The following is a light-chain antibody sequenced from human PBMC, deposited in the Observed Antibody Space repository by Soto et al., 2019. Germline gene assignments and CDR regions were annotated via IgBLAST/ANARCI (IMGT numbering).Light chain of an antibody. CDR1: QSVSSNF. CDR2: GAS. Sequence: EIVLTQSPGTLSLSPGERATLSCRASQSVSSNFLAWYQQKPGQTPRLLIYGASSRATGIPDRFSGSGSGTDFTLTISRLETEDFAVYYCLQYGGSLFTFGPGTKVDVK. CDR3: LQYGGSLFT. V-gene: IGKV3-20*01. J-gene: IGKJ3*01.